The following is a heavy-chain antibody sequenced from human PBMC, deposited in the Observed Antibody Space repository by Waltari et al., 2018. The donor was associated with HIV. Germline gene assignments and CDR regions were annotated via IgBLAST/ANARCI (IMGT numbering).Heavy chain of an antibody. D-gene: IGHD1-26*01. CDR1: GLAFMDYY. CDR3: ARDGGDYPDAFDI. CDR2: ISSTGTI. J-gene: IGHJ3*02. V-gene: IGHV3-11*01. Sequence: QVQLVESGGGWVKPGGSLRLPCAAAGLAFMDYYMSWIRQAPGKGLECISYISSTGTIYVYSVRGRFTISRDNAKSSLYLQMNSLRAEDTAVYYCARDGGDYPDAFDIWGQGTMVTVSP.